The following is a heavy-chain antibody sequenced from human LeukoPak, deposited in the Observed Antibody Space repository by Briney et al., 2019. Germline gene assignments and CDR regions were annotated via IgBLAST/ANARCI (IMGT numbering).Heavy chain of an antibody. CDR3: ARGYCSGGSCPIYYYYMDV. J-gene: IGHJ6*03. CDR2: IYYSGST. V-gene: IGHV4-59*01. D-gene: IGHD2-15*01. Sequence: SETLSLTCTVSGGSISSYYWSWIRQPPGKGLEWIGYIYYSGSTNYNPSLKSRVTISVDTSKNQFSLKLSSMTAADTAVYYCARGYCSGGSCPIYYYYMDVWGKGTTVTVSS. CDR1: GGSISSYY.